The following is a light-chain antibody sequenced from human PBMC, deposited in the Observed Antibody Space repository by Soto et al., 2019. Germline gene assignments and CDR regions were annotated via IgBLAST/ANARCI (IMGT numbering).Light chain of an antibody. CDR3: QQYNYWPPYT. Sequence: EVVMTQSPATLSASPGERVTLSCRASQNLGSSLAWYQQRPGQAPRLLLYGGSTRATGIPARFSGSGSGTEFTVTISSLQSEAVAVYYCQQYNYWPPYTFGQGTNLEFK. V-gene: IGKV3-15*01. CDR1: QNLGSS. CDR2: GGS. J-gene: IGKJ2*01.